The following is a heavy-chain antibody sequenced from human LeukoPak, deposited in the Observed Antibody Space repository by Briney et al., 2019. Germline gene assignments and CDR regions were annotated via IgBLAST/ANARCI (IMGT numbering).Heavy chain of an antibody. CDR1: GGSISSYY. V-gene: IGHV4-4*07. Sequence: SETLSLTCTVSGGSISSYYWSWIRQPAGKGLEWIGRIYTSGSTNYNPSLKSRVTMSVDTSKNQFSLKLSSVTAADTAVYYCARGPYDFWSAYWFDPWGQEPWSPSPQ. J-gene: IGHJ5*02. CDR3: ARGPYDFWSAYWFDP. CDR2: IYTSGST. D-gene: IGHD3-3*01.